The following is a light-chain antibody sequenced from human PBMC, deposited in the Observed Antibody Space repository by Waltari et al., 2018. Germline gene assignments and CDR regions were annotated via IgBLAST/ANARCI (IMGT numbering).Light chain of an antibody. Sequence: AIRITQSPSSLSASTGDRVTITCRASQGISSYLAWYQQKPGKAPKVLIFAAYTLQSGVPSRFSGSGSGTDFTLTISCLQSEDFAIYYCQQYYSNPATFGQGTKVEIK. V-gene: IGKV1-8*01. CDR3: QQYYSNPAT. J-gene: IGKJ1*01. CDR1: QGISSY. CDR2: AAY.